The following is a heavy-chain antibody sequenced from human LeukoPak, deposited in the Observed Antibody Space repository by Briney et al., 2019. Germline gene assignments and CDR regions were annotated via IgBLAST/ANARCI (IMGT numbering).Heavy chain of an antibody. CDR1: GGSMSSSSHY. J-gene: IGHJ6*03. V-gene: IGHV4-39*01. CDR2: IYHSGST. D-gene: IGHD2-2*01. Sequence: PSETLSLTCTVSGGSMSSSSHYWGWIRQPPGKGLEWIGSIYHSGSTYYNPSLNSRVTISVDTSKNQFSLRLRSVTAADTAVYYCARSLVVPAHYYYYYYMDVWGKGTTVTVSS. CDR3: ARSLVVPAHYYYYYYMDV.